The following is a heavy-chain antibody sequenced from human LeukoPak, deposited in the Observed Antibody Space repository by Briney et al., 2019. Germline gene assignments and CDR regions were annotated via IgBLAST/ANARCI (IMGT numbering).Heavy chain of an antibody. Sequence: GGSLRLSCAASGFTFSSYSMNWVRQAPGKGLEWVSSISSSSSYIYYADSVKGRFTISRDNSKNTLYLQMNSLRAEDTAVYYCAKGGPVVVVAATPNWFDPWGQGTLVTVSS. J-gene: IGHJ5*02. D-gene: IGHD2-15*01. CDR2: ISSSSSYI. V-gene: IGHV3-21*04. CDR3: AKGGPVVVVAATPNWFDP. CDR1: GFTFSSYS.